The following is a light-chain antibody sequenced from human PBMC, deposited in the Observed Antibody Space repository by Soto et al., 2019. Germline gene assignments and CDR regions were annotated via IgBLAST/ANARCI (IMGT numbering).Light chain of an antibody. CDR2: DVS. CDR1: SSDVGGYNY. V-gene: IGLV2-11*01. J-gene: IGLJ1*01. Sequence: QSALTQPRSVSGSPGQSVTISCTGTSSDVGGYNYVSWYQQHPGKAPKLMIYDVSKRPSGVPDRFSGSKSGNTASLTISGLQAEDEAGYYCCSDAGSYVFGTGTKVTVL. CDR3: CSDAGSYV.